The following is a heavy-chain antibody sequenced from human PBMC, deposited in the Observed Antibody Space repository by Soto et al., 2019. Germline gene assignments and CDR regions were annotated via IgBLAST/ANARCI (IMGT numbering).Heavy chain of an antibody. V-gene: IGHV1-18*01. Sequence: ASVQVSCQASGYSFITYVIHWVRQAPGQSLDGMGLINAGNGDTNYAQKLQGRVTRTTDTSTSTAYMELRSLRSDDTAVYYCAREGYCSGGSCYHDSYYGMDVWGQGTTVTVSS. CDR1: GYSFITYV. D-gene: IGHD2-15*01. CDR3: AREGYCSGGSCYHDSYYGMDV. CDR2: INAGNGDT. J-gene: IGHJ6*02.